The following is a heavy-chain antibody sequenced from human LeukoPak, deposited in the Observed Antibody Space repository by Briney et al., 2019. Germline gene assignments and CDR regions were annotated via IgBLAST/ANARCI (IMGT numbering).Heavy chain of an antibody. J-gene: IGHJ4*02. Sequence: PSETLSLTCTVSGGSISSYYWSWIRQPAGKGLEWIGRIYTSGSTKYNPSLKSRVTMSVDTSKNQFSLKLSSVTAADTAVYYCARGKYYYDSSGYYYFDYWGQGTLVTVSS. CDR3: ARGKYYYDSSGYYYFDY. V-gene: IGHV4-4*07. CDR1: GGSISSYY. D-gene: IGHD3-22*01. CDR2: IYTSGST.